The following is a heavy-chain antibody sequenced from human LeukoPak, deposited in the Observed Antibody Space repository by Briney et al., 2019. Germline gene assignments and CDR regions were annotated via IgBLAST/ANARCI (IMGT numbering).Heavy chain of an antibody. V-gene: IGHV4-4*02. Sequence: SETLSLTCAVSGGSISSSNWWSWVRQPPGKGLEWIGEIYHSGSTNYNPSLKSRITISVDKSKNQFSLKLSSVTAADTAVYYCARGSGYYDSSNAYFDYWGQGTLVTVSS. CDR3: ARGSGYYDSSNAYFDY. CDR2: IYHSGST. J-gene: IGHJ4*02. D-gene: IGHD3-22*01. CDR1: GGSISSSNW.